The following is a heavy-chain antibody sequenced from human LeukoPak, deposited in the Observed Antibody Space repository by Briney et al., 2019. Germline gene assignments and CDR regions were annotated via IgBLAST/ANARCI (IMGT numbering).Heavy chain of an antibody. CDR2: IYYSGST. J-gene: IGHJ6*03. Sequence: SETLSLTCAVYGGSFSGYYWSWIRQPPGKGLEWIGSIYYSGSTYYNPSLKSRVTISVDTSKNQFSLKLSSVTAADTAVYYCATTVTTPYYYYMDVWGKGTTVTVS. CDR1: GGSFSGYY. V-gene: IGHV4-34*01. CDR3: ATTVTTPYYYYMDV. D-gene: IGHD4-11*01.